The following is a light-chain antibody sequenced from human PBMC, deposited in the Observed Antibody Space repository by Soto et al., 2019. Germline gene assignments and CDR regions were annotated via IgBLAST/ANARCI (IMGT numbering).Light chain of an antibody. Sequence: QSVLTQPPSASGSPGQSVTISCTGTSSVVGGYNYVSWYQQHPGKAPKLMIYDVSKRPSGVPDRFSGSKSGNTASLTVSGLQAEDEAEYSCSSYVGSNNFVFGTGTKVTVL. J-gene: IGLJ1*01. CDR1: SSVVGGYNY. V-gene: IGLV2-8*01. CDR3: SSYVGSNNFV. CDR2: DVS.